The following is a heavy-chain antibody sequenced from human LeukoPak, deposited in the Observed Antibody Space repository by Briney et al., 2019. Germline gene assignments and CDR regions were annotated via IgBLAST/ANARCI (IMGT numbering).Heavy chain of an antibody. CDR2: INTNGSPT. Sequence: GGSLRLSCAASGFTFSSYWMHWVRQAPGKGLVWVARINTNGSPTQYADSVKGRFTISRDNAKNSLYLQMNSLRAEDTAVYYCARVTNTAMVTWYFDYWGQGTLVTVSS. CDR3: ARVTNTAMVTWYFDY. V-gene: IGHV3-74*01. J-gene: IGHJ4*02. CDR1: GFTFSSYW. D-gene: IGHD5-18*01.